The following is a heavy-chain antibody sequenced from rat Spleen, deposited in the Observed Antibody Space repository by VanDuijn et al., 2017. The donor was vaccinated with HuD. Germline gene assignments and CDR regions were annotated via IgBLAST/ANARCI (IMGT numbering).Heavy chain of an antibody. J-gene: IGHJ2*01. V-gene: IGHV5-29*01. Sequence: EVQLVESGGGLVQPGRSLKLSCVASGFTFSSYWMYWIRQAPAKGLEWVAAISYDGITTYYRDSVRGRFTISSDNAKSTLSLQMDSLRSEDTATYYCARRHYGYTDYFDYWGQGVMVTVSS. CDR2: ISYDGITT. CDR3: ARRHYGYTDYFDY. D-gene: IGHD1-11*01. CDR1: GFTFSSYW.